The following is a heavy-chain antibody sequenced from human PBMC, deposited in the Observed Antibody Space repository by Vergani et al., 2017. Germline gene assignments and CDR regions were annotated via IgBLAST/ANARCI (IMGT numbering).Heavy chain of an antibody. V-gene: IGHV3-21*01. J-gene: IGHJ6*03. CDR1: GFTFSNNN. CDR3: ASGGQRFVEWLPPYYYYYYMDV. Sequence: EVQLVESGGGLVKPGGSLRLSCVASGFTFSNNNMNWVRQAPGKGLEWVSSISSSSSYIYYADSVKGRFTISRDNAKNSLYLQMNSLRAEDTAVYYCASGGQRFVEWLPPYYYYYYMDVWGKGTTVTVSS. D-gene: IGHD3-3*01. CDR2: ISSSSSYI.